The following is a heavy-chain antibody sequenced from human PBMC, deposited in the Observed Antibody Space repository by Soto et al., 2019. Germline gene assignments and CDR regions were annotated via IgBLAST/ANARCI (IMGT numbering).Heavy chain of an antibody. Sequence: RGESLKISCKGSEYSFAGYWIAWVRQMPGKGLELMGIIYPSDSDTRYRPSFQGQVTISADKSISSAYLQWSSLRASDTAMYYCARGGVSTRTFDYWGQGTPVTVSS. J-gene: IGHJ4*02. V-gene: IGHV5-51*01. CDR2: IYPSDSDT. CDR3: ARGGVSTRTFDY. CDR1: EYSFAGYW. D-gene: IGHD3-3*01.